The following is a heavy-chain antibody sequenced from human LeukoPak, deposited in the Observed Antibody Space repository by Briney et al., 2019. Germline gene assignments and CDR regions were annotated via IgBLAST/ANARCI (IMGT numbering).Heavy chain of an antibody. Sequence: SVKVSCKASGGTFSSYAISWVRQAPGQGLEWMGGIIPIFGTANYAQKFQGRVTITADESTSTAYMELSSLRSEDTAMYYCARGFYISGSGSYYNSDYYFDYWGQGTLVTVSS. D-gene: IGHD3-10*01. CDR2: IIPIFGTA. CDR1: GGTFSSYA. J-gene: IGHJ4*02. V-gene: IGHV1-69*13. CDR3: ARGFYISGSGSYYNSDYYFDY.